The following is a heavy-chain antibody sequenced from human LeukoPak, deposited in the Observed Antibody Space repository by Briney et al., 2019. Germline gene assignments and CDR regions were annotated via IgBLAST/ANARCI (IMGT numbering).Heavy chain of an antibody. Sequence: ASVKVSCKASGYSFNSQGMNWVRQAPGQGLEWMGWINPNSGGTNYAQKFQGRVTMTRDTSISTAYMELSRLRSDDTAVYYCARAGGYCGRISCPYYFDYWGQGSLVAVSS. V-gene: IGHV1-2*02. J-gene: IGHJ4*02. CDR2: INPNSGGT. D-gene: IGHD2-15*01. CDR1: GYSFNSQG. CDR3: ARAGGYCGRISCPYYFDY.